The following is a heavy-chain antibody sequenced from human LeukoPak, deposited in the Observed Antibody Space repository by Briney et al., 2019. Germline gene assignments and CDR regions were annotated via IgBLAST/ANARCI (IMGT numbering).Heavy chain of an antibody. CDR2: IDHDGGST. CDR3: AREVSGDPWYNWFDP. CDR1: GFTFSSYW. V-gene: IGHV3-74*01. Sequence: GGSLRLSCAASGFTFSSYWMHWVRQAPGKGLVWVSRIDHDGGSTRYADSVKGRFTISRSNAKNTLYLQMNSLRAEDTAVYYCAREVSGDPWYNWFDPWGQGTLVTVSS. J-gene: IGHJ5*02. D-gene: IGHD4-17*01.